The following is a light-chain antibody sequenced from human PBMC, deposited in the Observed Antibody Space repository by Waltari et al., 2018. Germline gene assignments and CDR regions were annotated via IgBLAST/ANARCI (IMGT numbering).Light chain of an antibody. J-gene: IGKJ3*01. CDR3: QQYGISIRGIT. Sequence: EIVLTQSPGTLSLSPGERATLSCRASQSVIDNYLAWYQQKIGQAPRLLIYGATIRATGIPDRFSGSRSGTDFTLTISRLEPEDFAIYYCQQYGISIRGITFGPGTKVDIK. CDR1: QSVIDNY. CDR2: GAT. V-gene: IGKV3-20*01.